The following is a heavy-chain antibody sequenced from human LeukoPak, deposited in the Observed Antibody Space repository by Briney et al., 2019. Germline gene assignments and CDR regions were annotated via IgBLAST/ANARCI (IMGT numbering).Heavy chain of an antibody. Sequence: GGSLRLSGAASGSTFSNYAMNWVRQAPGRGLEWVSAINPSGDSTYYADSVKGRFTISRDNSKNTLYLQMNSLRAEDTAVYFCAKAGTHSYFDDWGQGTQVTVSA. D-gene: IGHD6-19*01. CDR2: INPSGDST. CDR1: GSTFSNYA. CDR3: AKAGTHSYFDD. J-gene: IGHJ4*02. V-gene: IGHV3-23*01.